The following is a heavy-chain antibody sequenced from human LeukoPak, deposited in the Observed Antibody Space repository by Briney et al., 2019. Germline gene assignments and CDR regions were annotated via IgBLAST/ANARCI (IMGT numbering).Heavy chain of an antibody. Sequence: SETLSLTCTVSGGSISSHYWSWIRQPPGKGLEWIGDIYYSGSTNYNPSLKSRLTISVDPSKNQFSLNVTAVTAADAAVYYCARLELSYYYYYMDVWGKGTTVTVSS. CDR3: ARLELSYYYYYMDV. CDR2: IYYSGST. D-gene: IGHD1-7*01. V-gene: IGHV4-59*11. CDR1: GGSISSHY. J-gene: IGHJ6*03.